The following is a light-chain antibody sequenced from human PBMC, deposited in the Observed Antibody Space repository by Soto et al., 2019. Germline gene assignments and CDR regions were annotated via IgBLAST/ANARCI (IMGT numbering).Light chain of an antibody. J-gene: IGLJ1*01. Sequence: QSVLTQPPSVSGAPGQRVTISCTGSNSNIGAGYAVHWYQQLPGTAPKVLIYVNTNRPSGVPDRFSGSKSGTSASLAITGLQAEDEADYYCQSYDSSLSGHVCGTGTKLTVL. CDR1: NSNIGAGYA. CDR3: QSYDSSLSGHV. V-gene: IGLV1-40*01. CDR2: VNT.